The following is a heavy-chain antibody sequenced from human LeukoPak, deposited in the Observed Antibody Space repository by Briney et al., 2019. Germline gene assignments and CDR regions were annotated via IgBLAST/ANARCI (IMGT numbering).Heavy chain of an antibody. CDR3: ARSPVKGNSYGLFDY. Sequence: GASVKVSCKASGGTFSSYAISWVRQAPGQGLEWMGRIIPIFGTANYAQKFQGRVTITTDESTSTAYMELSSLRSEDTAVYYCARSPVKGNSYGLFDYWGQGTLVTVSS. CDR2: IIPIFGTA. J-gene: IGHJ4*02. V-gene: IGHV1-69*05. D-gene: IGHD5-18*01. CDR1: GGTFSSYA.